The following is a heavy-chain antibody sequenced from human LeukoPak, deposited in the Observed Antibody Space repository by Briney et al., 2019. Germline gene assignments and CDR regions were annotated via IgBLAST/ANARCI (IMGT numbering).Heavy chain of an antibody. Sequence: ASVTVSCKASGYTFTSYDINWVRQAPGQGLEWMGWMNPNSGNTGYAQKFQGRVTMTRNTSISTAYMELSSLRSEDTAVYYCARPAARGHWFDPWGQGTLVTVSS. CDR3: ARPAARGHWFDP. CDR1: GYTFTSYD. V-gene: IGHV1-8*01. D-gene: IGHD6-6*01. CDR2: MNPNSGNT. J-gene: IGHJ5*02.